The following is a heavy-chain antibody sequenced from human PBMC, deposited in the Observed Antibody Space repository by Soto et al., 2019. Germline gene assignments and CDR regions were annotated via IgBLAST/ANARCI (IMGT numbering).Heavy chain of an antibody. CDR3: ARTMVVVRNWFDP. Sequence: QVQLVQSGAEVKKPGSSVKVSCKASGGTFSSYAISWVRQAPGQGLEWMGGIIPIFGTANYAQKLQGRVTITADESTSAAYMELSRLRSEVTAVYYCARTMVVVRNWFDPWGQGTLVTVSS. CDR1: GGTFSSYA. J-gene: IGHJ5*02. CDR2: IIPIFGTA. D-gene: IGHD3-22*01. V-gene: IGHV1-69*01.